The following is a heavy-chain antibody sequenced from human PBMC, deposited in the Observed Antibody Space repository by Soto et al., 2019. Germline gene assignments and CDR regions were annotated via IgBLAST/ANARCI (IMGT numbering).Heavy chain of an antibody. Sequence: QVQLVQSGAEVKKPESSVRVSCKASGGTFSTFTINWXXXXPGQGLEWLGRFIPXHGXXNXXTXLQGRVTFSADESTXXXXXXXXXXXXXXXXXXXXXXXXXXXWRKGFDVWGQGTMVTVSS. D-gene: IGHD1-1*01. V-gene: IGHV1-69*02. CDR3: XXXXXXXWRKGFDV. CDR2: FIPXHGXX. CDR1: GGTFSTFT. J-gene: IGHJ3*01.